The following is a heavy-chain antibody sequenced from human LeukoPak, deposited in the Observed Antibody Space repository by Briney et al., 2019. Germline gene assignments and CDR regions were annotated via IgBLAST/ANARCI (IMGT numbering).Heavy chain of an antibody. Sequence: GRSLRLSCAASGFTFNKYGLSWVRQAPGTGLEWVSGISNGGRSTYYADSVKGRFTISRDNAKNSLHLQMNSLRAEDTAVYYCARRVIVVGLDYWGQGTLVTVSS. D-gene: IGHD3-22*01. CDR1: GFTFNKYG. CDR3: ARRVIVVGLDY. J-gene: IGHJ4*02. V-gene: IGHV3-23*01. CDR2: ISNGGRST.